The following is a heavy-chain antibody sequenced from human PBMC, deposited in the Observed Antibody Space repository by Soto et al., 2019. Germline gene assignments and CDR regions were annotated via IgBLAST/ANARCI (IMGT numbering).Heavy chain of an antibody. V-gene: IGHV3-13*01. D-gene: IGHD6-6*01. CDR2: IGTAGDT. CDR3: ERGVGELVHYYYMDV. Sequence: PGGSLRLSCAASVFTFSSYDMHWVRQATGKGLEWVSAIGTAGDTYYPGSVKGRFTISRENAKNSFYLQMNSLRAGDTGVYYCERGVGELVHYYYMDVWGQGTTVTVSS. J-gene: IGHJ6*03. CDR1: VFTFSSYD.